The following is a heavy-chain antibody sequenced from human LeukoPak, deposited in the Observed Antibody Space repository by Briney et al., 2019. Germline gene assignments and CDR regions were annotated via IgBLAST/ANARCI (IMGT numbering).Heavy chain of an antibody. Sequence: GSLRLSCAASGYTFSSYSMNWVRQAPGKGLEWIGEINHSGSTNYNPSLKSRVTISVDTSKNQFSLKLSSVTAADTAVYYCARGVVGATKNFDYWGQGTLVTVSS. V-gene: IGHV4-34*01. CDR2: INHSGST. CDR1: GYTFSSYS. CDR3: ARGVVGATKNFDY. J-gene: IGHJ4*02. D-gene: IGHD1-26*01.